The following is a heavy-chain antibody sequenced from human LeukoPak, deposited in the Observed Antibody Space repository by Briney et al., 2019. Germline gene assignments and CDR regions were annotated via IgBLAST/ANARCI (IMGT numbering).Heavy chain of an antibody. CDR3: ADAPTPWIQPPIDY. CDR1: GFTFGSYA. Sequence: GGSLRLSCAASGFTFGSYAMSWVRQAPGKGLEWVSAISGSGGSTYYADSVKGRFTISRDNSKNTLYLQMNSLRAEDTAVYYCADAPTPWIQPPIDYWGQGTLVTVSS. D-gene: IGHD5-18*01. J-gene: IGHJ4*02. V-gene: IGHV3-23*01. CDR2: ISGSGGST.